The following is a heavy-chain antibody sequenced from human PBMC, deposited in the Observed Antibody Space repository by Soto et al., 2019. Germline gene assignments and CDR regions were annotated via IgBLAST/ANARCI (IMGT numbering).Heavy chain of an antibody. Sequence: ASVKVSCKSSGYSFSNYNFCWVRQAPGQGLEWLGWISGYNGNTNYAQKLQGRVTMTTDSFTSTAYMELRSLRSDDTAVYYCARVYYDSSGYPGHWFDPWGQGTLVTVSS. D-gene: IGHD3-22*01. V-gene: IGHV1-18*01. CDR3: ARVYYDSSGYPGHWFDP. J-gene: IGHJ5*02. CDR2: ISGYNGNT. CDR1: GYSFSNYN.